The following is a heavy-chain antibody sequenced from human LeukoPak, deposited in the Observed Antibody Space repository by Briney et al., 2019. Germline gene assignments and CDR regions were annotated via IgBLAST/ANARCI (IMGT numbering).Heavy chain of an antibody. D-gene: IGHD3-3*01. J-gene: IGHJ5*02. CDR1: GFSFSSYA. CDR3: AKDKRSENWFDP. CDR2: TSYDGSNK. Sequence: GGSLRLSCAASGFSFSSYAMHWVRQAPGKGLEWVAVTSYDGSNKYHADSVKGRFTISRDNSKNTLYLQMNSLGAEDTAVYYCAKDKRSENWFDPWGRGTLVTVSS. V-gene: IGHV3-30-3*01.